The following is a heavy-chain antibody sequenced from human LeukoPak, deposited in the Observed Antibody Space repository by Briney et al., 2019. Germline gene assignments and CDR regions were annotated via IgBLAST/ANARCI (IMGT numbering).Heavy chain of an antibody. J-gene: IGHJ5*02. V-gene: IGHV4-59*04. Sequence: SETLSLTCTVSGGSISTYSWSWIRQPPGKGLEWIGYIYQSGNTYYNPSLNSRVTMSVDRSKNHFSLTLNSVTAADTAMYYCGRHAPYRNFDLWGQGTLVTVSS. CDR1: GGSISTYS. CDR3: GRHAPYRNFDL. CDR2: IYQSGNT. D-gene: IGHD2-2*01.